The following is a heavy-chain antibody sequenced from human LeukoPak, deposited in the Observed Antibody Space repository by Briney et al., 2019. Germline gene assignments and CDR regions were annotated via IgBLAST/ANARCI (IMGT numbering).Heavy chain of an antibody. CDR2: ISAYNGNT. V-gene: IGHV1-18*01. Sequence: ASVKVSCKASGYTFTNYAIDWVRQAPGQGLEWMGWISAYNGNTNYVQKLQGRVTMTTDTSTSTAYMELRSLRSDDTAVYYCARGDRSGYYAPDYWGQGTLVTVSS. J-gene: IGHJ4*02. CDR3: ARGDRSGYYAPDY. D-gene: IGHD3-22*01. CDR1: GYTFTNYA.